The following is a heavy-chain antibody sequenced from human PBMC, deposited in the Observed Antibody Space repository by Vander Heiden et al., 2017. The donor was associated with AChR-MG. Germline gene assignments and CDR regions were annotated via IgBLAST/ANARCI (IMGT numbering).Heavy chain of an antibody. Sequence: EVQLLESGGGLVQPGGSLRLSCSASGFTFGSYAMSWVRQAQGKGLEWVSAISGSGGSTYYADSVKGRFTISRDNSKNTLYLQMNSLRAEDTAVYYCAKDSTWTVTTISDYWGQGTLVTVSS. CDR1: GFTFGSYA. CDR2: ISGSGGST. D-gene: IGHD4-17*01. J-gene: IGHJ4*02. CDR3: AKDSTWTVTTISDY. V-gene: IGHV3-23*01.